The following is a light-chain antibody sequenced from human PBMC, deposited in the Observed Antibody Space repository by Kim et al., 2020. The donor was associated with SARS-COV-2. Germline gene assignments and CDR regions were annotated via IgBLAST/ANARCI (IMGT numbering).Light chain of an antibody. V-gene: IGKV3-15*01. CDR1: QSVSSN. Sequence: VSTGDRATLSCRASQSVSSNLAWYQQKPGQAPRLLIYGASTRATGIPARFSGSGSGTEFTLTISSLQSEDFAVYYCQQYNNWPGTFGQGTKVDIK. J-gene: IGKJ1*01. CDR3: QQYNNWPGT. CDR2: GAS.